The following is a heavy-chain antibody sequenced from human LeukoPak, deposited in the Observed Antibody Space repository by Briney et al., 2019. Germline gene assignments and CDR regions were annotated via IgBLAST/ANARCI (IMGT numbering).Heavy chain of an antibody. CDR2: IYPGDSDT. Sequence: GESLQISCKGSGYSFTSYWIGWVRQMPGKGLEWMGIIYPGDSDTRYSPSFQGQVTISADKSISTVYLQWSSLKASDTAMYYCARRYCSGGSCYYYFDYWGQGTLVTVSS. V-gene: IGHV5-51*01. J-gene: IGHJ4*02. CDR3: ARRYCSGGSCYYYFDY. D-gene: IGHD2-15*01. CDR1: GYSFTSYW.